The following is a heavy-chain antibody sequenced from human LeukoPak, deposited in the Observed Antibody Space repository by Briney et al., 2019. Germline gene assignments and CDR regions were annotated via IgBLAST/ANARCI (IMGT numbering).Heavy chain of an antibody. D-gene: IGHD3-10*01. CDR3: ARDRDGVFDY. Sequence: SETLSLTCAVYGVSYSGYFWRWIRQPPGKGLEWIGEINHSASTNYNQSLKSRVTISLDTSKNQFSLKLSSVTAADTAVYYCARDRDGVFDYWGEGTLVTVSA. V-gene: IGHV4-34*01. J-gene: IGHJ4*02. CDR2: INHSAST. CDR1: GVSYSGYF.